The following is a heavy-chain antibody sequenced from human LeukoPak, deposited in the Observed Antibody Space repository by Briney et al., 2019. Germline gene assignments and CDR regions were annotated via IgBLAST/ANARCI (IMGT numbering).Heavy chain of an antibody. Sequence: GGSLRLSCAASGFTVRNNYMSWVRQAPGKGLEWVSSISSSIGYIYYADSVRGRFTISRDNAKNSLYLQMNSLRAEDTAVYYCARDLVRGVTHYFGMDVWGQGTTVTVSS. CDR1: GFTVRNNY. V-gene: IGHV3-21*01. CDR3: ARDLVRGVTHYFGMDV. J-gene: IGHJ6*02. CDR2: ISSSIGYI. D-gene: IGHD3-10*01.